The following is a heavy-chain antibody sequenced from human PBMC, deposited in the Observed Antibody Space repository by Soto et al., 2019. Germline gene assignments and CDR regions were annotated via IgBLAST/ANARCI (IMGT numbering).Heavy chain of an antibody. Sequence: SETLSLSCAVSGYSISSGYYWGWIRQPPGKGLEWIGSIYHSGSTYYNPSLKSRVTISVDTSKNQFSLKLSSVTAADTAVYYCASSPRGSTNWFDPWGQGTLVTVS. V-gene: IGHV4-38-2*01. CDR3: ASSPRGSTNWFDP. CDR1: GYSISSGYY. D-gene: IGHD3-16*01. J-gene: IGHJ5*02. CDR2: IYHSGST.